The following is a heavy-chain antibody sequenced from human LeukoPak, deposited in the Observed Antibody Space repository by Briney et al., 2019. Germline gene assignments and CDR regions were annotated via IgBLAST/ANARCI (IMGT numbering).Heavy chain of an antibody. J-gene: IGHJ6*02. D-gene: IGHD4-4*01. CDR1: GGSISSGGYH. CDR3: ARDKYSNYRPGGVHYYYGMDV. CDR2: IYYSGST. V-gene: IGHV4-31*03. Sequence: SETLSLTCTVSGGSISSGGYHWSWIRQHPGKGLEWIGYIYYSGSTYYNPSLKSRVTISVDTSKNQFSLKLSSVTAADTAVYYCARDKYSNYRPGGVHYYYGMDVWGQGTTVTVSS.